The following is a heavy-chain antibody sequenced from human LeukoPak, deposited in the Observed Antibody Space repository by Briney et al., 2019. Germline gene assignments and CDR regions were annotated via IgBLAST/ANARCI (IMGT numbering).Heavy chain of an antibody. D-gene: IGHD3-22*01. CDR1: GFTFGSYS. Sequence: GGSLRLSCAATGFTFGSYSMNWVRQAPGKGLEWVSSISSSRCYIYYADSMKGRFTISRDNAKNSLYLQMNSLRAEDTAVYYCARVILSSGFYYDSSYYYGMDVWGQGATVTVCS. CDR3: ARVILSSGFYYDSSYYYGMDV. CDR2: ISSSRCYI. V-gene: IGHV3-21*01. J-gene: IGHJ6*02.